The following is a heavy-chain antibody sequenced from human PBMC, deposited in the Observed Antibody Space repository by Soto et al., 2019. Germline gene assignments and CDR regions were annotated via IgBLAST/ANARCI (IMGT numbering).Heavy chain of an antibody. Sequence: QVQLQESGPGLVKPSETLSLTCTVSGGSIRSYYWSWIRQPPGKGLEWIGYIHYSGSTNYNPSLKGRVTIAEDTSKNQFSLKLGSVTAADTAVYYCARGGGGSSGSRPESELDYWGQGTLVTVSS. V-gene: IGHV4-59*01. CDR1: GGSIRSYY. CDR3: ARGGGGSSGSRPESELDY. D-gene: IGHD6-19*01. CDR2: IHYSGST. J-gene: IGHJ4*02.